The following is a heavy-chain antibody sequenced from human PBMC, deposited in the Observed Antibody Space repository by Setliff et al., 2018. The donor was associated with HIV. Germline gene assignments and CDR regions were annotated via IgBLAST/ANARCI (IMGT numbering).Heavy chain of an antibody. CDR3: AKVRWTANYYFDC. D-gene: IGHD1-7*01. Sequence: GGSLRLSCAASGFAFSTYAMSWVRQAPGKGLEWVSAISDSGGGTYYADSVKGRFTVSRDNSKYTLYLQMNSLRAEDTALYYCAKVRWTANYYFDCWGQGTLVTVSS. CDR1: GFAFSTYA. V-gene: IGHV3-23*01. CDR2: ISDSGGGT. J-gene: IGHJ4*02.